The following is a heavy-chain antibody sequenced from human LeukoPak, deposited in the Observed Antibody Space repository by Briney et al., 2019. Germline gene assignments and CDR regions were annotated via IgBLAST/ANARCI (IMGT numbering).Heavy chain of an antibody. J-gene: IGHJ4*02. Sequence: GGSLRLSCAASGFTFSSYGMHWVRQAPGKGLEWVAVISYDGSNKYHADSVKGRFTISRDNSKNTLYLQMNSLRAEDTAVYYCAKGSVGSGWYYWGQGTLVTVSS. V-gene: IGHV3-30*18. CDR2: ISYDGSNK. D-gene: IGHD6-19*01. CDR3: AKGSVGSGWYY. CDR1: GFTFSSYG.